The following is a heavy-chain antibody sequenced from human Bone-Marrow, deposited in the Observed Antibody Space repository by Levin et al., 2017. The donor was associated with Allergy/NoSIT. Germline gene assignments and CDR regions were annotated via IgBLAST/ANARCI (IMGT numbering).Heavy chain of an antibody. J-gene: IGHJ6*03. D-gene: IGHD3-16*01. CDR1: GFTFSSYG. CDR2: IWYDGSNK. Sequence: GESLKISCAASGFTFSSYGMHWVRQAPGKGLEWVAVIWYDGSNKYYADSVKGRFTISRDNSKNTLYLQMNSLRAEDTAVYYCARDLRAHRSSYYMDVWGKGTTVTVSS. V-gene: IGHV3-33*01. CDR3: ARDLRAHRSSYYMDV.